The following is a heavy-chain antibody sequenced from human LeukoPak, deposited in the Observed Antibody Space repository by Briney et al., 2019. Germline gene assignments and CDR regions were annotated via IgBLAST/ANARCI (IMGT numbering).Heavy chain of an antibody. D-gene: IGHD6-13*01. J-gene: IGHJ4*02. Sequence: KPSETLSLTCTVSGGSISSYYWSWIRRPPGKGLEWIGYIYYSGSTNYNPSLKSRVTISVDTSKNQFSLKLSSVTAADTAVYYCARVGWRQQLVYFDYWGQGTLVTVSS. CDR3: ARVGWRQQLVYFDY. CDR2: IYYSGST. CDR1: GGSISSYY. V-gene: IGHV4-59*01.